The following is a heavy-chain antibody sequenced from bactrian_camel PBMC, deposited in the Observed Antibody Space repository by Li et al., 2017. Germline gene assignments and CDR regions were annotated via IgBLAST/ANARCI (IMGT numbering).Heavy chain of an antibody. CDR3: AAVRADGRSCVRDEYAY. CDR1: GYATSTIRPC. CDR2: LRIGGGTA. J-gene: IGHJ4*01. Sequence: QVQLVESGGGSVQAGGTQRLTCTASGYATSTIRPCMGWFRQAPGKEREGVAALRIGGGTAVYADSVKGRFTMSRDNAKNTISLEMNSLKAEDTAMYYCAAVRADGRSCVRDEYAYWGQGTQVTVS. V-gene: IGHV3S1*01. D-gene: IGHD6*01.